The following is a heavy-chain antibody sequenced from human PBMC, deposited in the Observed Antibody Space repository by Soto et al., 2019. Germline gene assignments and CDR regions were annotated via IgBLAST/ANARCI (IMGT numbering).Heavy chain of an antibody. V-gene: IGHV1-69*02. CDR2: IIPILGIA. CDR1: GGTFSSYT. CDR3: ARGRAVATIFAPRFDY. Sequence: QVQLVQSGAEVKKPGSSVKVSCKASGGTFSSYTISWVRQAPGQGLEWMGRIIPILGIANYAQKFQGRVTITADKSTSTDYMELSSLRSEDTAVYYCARGRAVATIFAPRFDYWGQGTLVTVSS. D-gene: IGHD5-12*01. J-gene: IGHJ4*02.